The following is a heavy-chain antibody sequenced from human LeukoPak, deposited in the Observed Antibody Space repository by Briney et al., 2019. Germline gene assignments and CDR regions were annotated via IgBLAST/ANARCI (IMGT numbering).Heavy chain of an antibody. Sequence: SETLSLTCTVSGGSISSSSYYWGWIRQPPGKGLEWIGSIYYSGSTYYNPSLKSRVTISVDTSENQFSLKLSSVTAADTAVYYCAREEPSSSWTHLDYWGQGTLVTVSS. J-gene: IGHJ4*02. D-gene: IGHD6-13*01. CDR3: AREEPSSSWTHLDY. V-gene: IGHV4-39*02. CDR1: GGSISSSSYY. CDR2: IYYSGST.